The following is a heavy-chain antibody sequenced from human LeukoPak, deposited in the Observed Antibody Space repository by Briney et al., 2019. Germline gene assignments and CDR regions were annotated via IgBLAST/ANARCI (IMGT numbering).Heavy chain of an antibody. D-gene: IGHD2-21*01. CDR1: GFSYA. Sequence: GGSLRLSCAVSGFSYAMTWVRQAPGKGLECVSVITSTGDNTYYIDSVKGRFTISRDDSKNTLYLQMNSLSVEDTAIYYCAKAGLILHAGYWGQGTLVTVSS. J-gene: IGHJ4*02. CDR2: ITSTGDNT. CDR3: AKAGLILHAGY. V-gene: IGHV3-23*01.